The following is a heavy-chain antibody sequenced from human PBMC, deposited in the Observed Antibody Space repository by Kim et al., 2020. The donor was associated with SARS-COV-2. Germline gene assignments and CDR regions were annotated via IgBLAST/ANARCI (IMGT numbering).Heavy chain of an antibody. J-gene: IGHJ4*02. Sequence: SETLSLTCTVSGCSISSSSYYWGWIRQPPGKGLEWFGSIYYSGSTYYNPSLNSRATISVDTSKNQFSLKLSSVTAAATAVYYCISSGYYYDYWGQGTLLT. CDR1: GCSISSSSYY. CDR2: IYYSGST. D-gene: IGHD3-22*01. CDR3: ISSGYYYDY. V-gene: IGHV4-39*01.